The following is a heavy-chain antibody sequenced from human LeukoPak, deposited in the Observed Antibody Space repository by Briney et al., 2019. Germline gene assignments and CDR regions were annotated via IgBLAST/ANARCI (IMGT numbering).Heavy chain of an antibody. CDR3: ARRDYDFWSGYNNWFDP. V-gene: IGHV4-39*01. CDR2: IYYSGST. CDR1: GGSISSSSYY. D-gene: IGHD3-3*01. J-gene: IGHJ5*02. Sequence: KPSETLSLTCTVAGGSISSSSYYWGWIRQPPGKGLEWIGSIYYSGSTYYNPSLKSRVTISVDTSKNQFSLKLSSVTAADTAVYYCARRDYDFWSGYNNWFDPWGQGTLVTVSS.